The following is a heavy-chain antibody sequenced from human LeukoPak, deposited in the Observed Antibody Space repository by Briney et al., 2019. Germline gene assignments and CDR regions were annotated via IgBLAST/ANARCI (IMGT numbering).Heavy chain of an antibody. CDR3: ARDGYNLYGMDA. V-gene: IGHV3-53*01. CDR2: IYSGGNT. CDR1: GFTVSSNY. J-gene: IGHJ6*02. Sequence: PGGSLRLSCAASGFTVSSNYMSWVRQAPGKGLEWVSVIYSGGNTYYADSVKGRFTISRDNAKNTLYLQMNSLRAEDTAVYYCARDGYNLYGMDAWGQGTTVTVSS. D-gene: IGHD1-14*01.